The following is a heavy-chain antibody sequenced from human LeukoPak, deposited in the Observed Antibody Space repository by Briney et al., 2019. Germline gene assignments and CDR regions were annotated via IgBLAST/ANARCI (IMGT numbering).Heavy chain of an antibody. CDR1: GFTFSSYW. D-gene: IGHD3-10*01. CDR2: INSDGSST. J-gene: IGHJ5*02. Sequence: GGSLRLSCAASGFTFSSYWMHWVRQAPGKGLVWVSRINSDGSSTSYADSVKGRFTISRDNAKNTLYLQMNSLRAEDTAVYYCARLSNYGSGSSWFDPWGQGTLVTVSS. CDR3: ARLSNYGSGSSWFDP. V-gene: IGHV3-74*01.